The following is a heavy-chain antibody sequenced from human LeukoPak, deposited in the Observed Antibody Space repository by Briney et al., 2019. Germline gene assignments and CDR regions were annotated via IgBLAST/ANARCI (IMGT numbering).Heavy chain of an antibody. CDR1: GFTFDDYG. CDR3: ARSWGSNDAFDI. J-gene: IGHJ3*02. D-gene: IGHD3-16*01. V-gene: IGHV3-20*04. CDR2: INWNGGST. Sequence: GGSLRLSCAASGFTFDDYGMSWVRQAPGKGLEWVSGINWNGGSTGYADSVKGRFTISGDNAKNSLYLQMNSLRAEDTALYYCARSWGSNDAFDIWGQGTMVTVSS.